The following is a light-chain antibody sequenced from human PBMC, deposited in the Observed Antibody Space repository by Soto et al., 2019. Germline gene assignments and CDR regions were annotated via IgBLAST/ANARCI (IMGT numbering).Light chain of an antibody. CDR2: TNK. J-gene: IGLJ1*01. V-gene: IGLV1-44*01. CDR1: SSNIGSNT. Sequence: QSVLTQPPSASGTPGQRVTISCSGSSSNIGSNTVNWYQQLPGTAPKLLIYTNKQRPSGVPDRFSGSKSGASASLAISGLQSEDEGDYYCAAWDDSLNGRVFGTGTKLTVL. CDR3: AAWDDSLNGRV.